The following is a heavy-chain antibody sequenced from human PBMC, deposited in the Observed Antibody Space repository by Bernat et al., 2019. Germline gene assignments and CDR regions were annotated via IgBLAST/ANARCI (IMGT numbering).Heavy chain of an antibody. CDR3: ARASITIFGVVTHFDY. D-gene: IGHD3-3*01. Sequence: QVQLVQSGAEVKKPGASVKVSCKASGYTFTGYYMHWVRQAPGQGLEWMGGIIPIFGTANYAQKFQGRVTITADESTSTAYMELSSLRSEDTAVYYCARASITIFGVVTHFDYWGQGTLVTVSS. CDR2: IIPIFGTA. CDR1: GYTFTGYY. J-gene: IGHJ4*02. V-gene: IGHV1-69*01.